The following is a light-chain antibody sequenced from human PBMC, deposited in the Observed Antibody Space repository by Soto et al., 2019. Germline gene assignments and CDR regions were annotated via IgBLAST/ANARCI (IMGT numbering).Light chain of an antibody. CDR1: SSDVGSYNY. J-gene: IGLJ2*01. V-gene: IGLV2-8*01. CDR2: EVS. Sequence: QSALTQPPSASGSPGQLVTISCTGTSSDVGSYNYVSWYQQYSGKAPKLMIYEVSKRPSGVHDRFSGSKSGNTASLTLSGLQAEDEADYYCSSYGGSNNVVFGGGTQLTVL. CDR3: SSYGGSNNVV.